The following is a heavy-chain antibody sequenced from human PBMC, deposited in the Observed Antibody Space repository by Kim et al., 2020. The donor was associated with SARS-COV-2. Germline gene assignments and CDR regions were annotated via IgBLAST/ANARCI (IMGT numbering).Heavy chain of an antibody. CDR1: GGSVSSGSYY. Sequence: SETLSLTCTVSGGSVSSGSYYWSWIRQPPGKGLEWIGYIYYSGSTNYNPSLKSRVTISVDTSKNQFSLKLSSVTAADTAVYYCAREVIVVVPAAIEGSKLNWFDPWGQGTLVTVSS. V-gene: IGHV4-61*01. D-gene: IGHD2-2*01. CDR3: AREVIVVVPAAIEGSKLNWFDP. CDR2: IYYSGST. J-gene: IGHJ5*02.